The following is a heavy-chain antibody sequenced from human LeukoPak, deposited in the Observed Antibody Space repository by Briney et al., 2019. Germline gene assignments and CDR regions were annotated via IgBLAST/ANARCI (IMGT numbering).Heavy chain of an antibody. Sequence: PSETLSLTCAVSGGSISSGGYSWSWIRQPPGKGLEWIGEINHSGSTNYNPSLKSRVTMSVDTSKNQFSLKLSSVTAADTAVYYCASHPGSIAEHRWNWFDPWGQGTLVTVSS. CDR2: INHSGST. CDR3: ASHPGSIAEHRWNWFDP. D-gene: IGHD6-6*01. V-gene: IGHV4-34*01. CDR1: GGSISSGGYS. J-gene: IGHJ5*02.